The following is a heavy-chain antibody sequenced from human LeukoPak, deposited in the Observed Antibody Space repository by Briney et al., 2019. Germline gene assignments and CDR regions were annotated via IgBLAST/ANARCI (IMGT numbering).Heavy chain of an antibody. V-gene: IGHV3-20*04. CDR3: ARDGSGWNFDY. CDR1: GFTFDDYG. J-gene: IGHJ4*02. CDR2: INWNVGST. Sequence: GGSLRLSCAASGFTFDDYGMTWVRQGPGKGLEWVSAINWNVGSTGYADSVKGRFTISRDNAKNSLYLQMNSLRAEDTALYYCARDGSGWNFDYWGQGTLVTVSS. D-gene: IGHD6-19*01.